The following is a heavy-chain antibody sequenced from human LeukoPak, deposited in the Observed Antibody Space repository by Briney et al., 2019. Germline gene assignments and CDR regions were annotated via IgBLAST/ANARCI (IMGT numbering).Heavy chain of an antibody. D-gene: IGHD6-19*01. CDR1: SGSISSSSYY. CDR3: ARVLHGGSGWYNYYYYMDV. V-gene: IGHV4-61*01. CDR2: IYYSGST. J-gene: IGHJ6*03. Sequence: PSETLSLTCTVSSGSISSSSYYSSWIRQPPGKGLEWIVYIYYSGSTTYTPSLKSRVTISVDTSKNQLSMKLSSVTAADTAVYYCARVLHGGSGWYNYYYYMDVWGKGTTVTISS.